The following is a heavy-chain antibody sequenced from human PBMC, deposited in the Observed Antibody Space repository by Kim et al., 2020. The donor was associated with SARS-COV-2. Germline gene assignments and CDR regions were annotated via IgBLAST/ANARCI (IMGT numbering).Heavy chain of an antibody. J-gene: IGHJ6*02. Sequence: SVKVSCKASGGTFSSYAISWVRQAPGQGLEWMGGIIPIFGTANYAQKFQGRVTITADESTSTAYMELSSLRSEDTAVYYCARDHVGVVAATPWLYYYGMDVWGQGTTVTVSS. CDR3: ARDHVGVVAATPWLYYYGMDV. V-gene: IGHV1-69*13. CDR1: GGTFSSYA. CDR2: IIPIFGTA. D-gene: IGHD2-15*01.